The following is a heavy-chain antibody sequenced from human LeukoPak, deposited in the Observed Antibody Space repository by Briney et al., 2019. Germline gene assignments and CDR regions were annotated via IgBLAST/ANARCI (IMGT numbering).Heavy chain of an antibody. CDR2: INHSGST. CDR1: GGSFSGYY. D-gene: IGHD3-10*01. J-gene: IGHJ4*02. V-gene: IGHV4-34*01. CDR3: ARYYGSGSYHATSFDY. Sequence: PSETLSPTCAVYGGSFSGYYWSWIRQPPGKGLEWIGEINHSGSTNYNPSLKSRVTISVDTSKNQFSLKLSSVTAADTAVYYCARYYGSGSYHATSFDYWGQGTLVTVSS.